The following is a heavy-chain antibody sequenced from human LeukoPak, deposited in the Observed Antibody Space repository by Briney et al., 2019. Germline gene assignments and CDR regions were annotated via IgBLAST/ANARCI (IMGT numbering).Heavy chain of an antibody. J-gene: IGHJ4*02. V-gene: IGHV3-48*01. D-gene: IGHD2-2*01. Sequence: GGSLRLSCADSGFTFSSYSMNWVRQAPGKGLEWVSYISSRSSTIYYADSVKGRFTISRDNAKNSLYLQMNSLRAEDTAVYYCARDHITSWQIDFWGQGTLVTVSS. CDR2: ISSRSSTI. CDR3: ARDHITSWQIDF. CDR1: GFTFSSYS.